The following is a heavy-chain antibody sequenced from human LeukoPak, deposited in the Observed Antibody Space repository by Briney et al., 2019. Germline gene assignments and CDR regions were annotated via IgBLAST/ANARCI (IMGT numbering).Heavy chain of an antibody. J-gene: IGHJ4*02. CDR2: ISSSSSTI. D-gene: IGHD3-22*01. Sequence: GGSLRLSCAASGFTSSSYSMNWVRQAPGKGLEWVSYISSSSSTIYYADSVKGRFTISRDNAKNSLYLQMNSLRAEDTAVYYCARDSGYYYDSSGDWGQGTLVTVSS. CDR1: GFTSSSYS. CDR3: ARDSGYYYDSSGD. V-gene: IGHV3-48*01.